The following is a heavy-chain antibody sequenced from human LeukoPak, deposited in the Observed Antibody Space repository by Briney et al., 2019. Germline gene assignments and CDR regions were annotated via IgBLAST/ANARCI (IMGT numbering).Heavy chain of an antibody. V-gene: IGHV4-39*01. Sequence: NPSETLSLTCTVSGGSISSSSYYWGWIRQPPGKGLEWIGSIYYSGSTYYNPSLKSQVTISLDTSKNHFSLKLSSVTAADTAVYYCATTRLTTVTPYYYYYYYMDVWGKGTTVTVSS. CDR1: GGSISSSSYY. CDR2: IYYSGST. D-gene: IGHD4-17*01. J-gene: IGHJ6*03. CDR3: ATTRLTTVTPYYYYYYYMDV.